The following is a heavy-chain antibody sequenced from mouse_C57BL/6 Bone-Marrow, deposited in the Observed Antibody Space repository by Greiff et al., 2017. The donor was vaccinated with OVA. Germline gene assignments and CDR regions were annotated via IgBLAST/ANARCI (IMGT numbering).Heavy chain of an antibody. CDR1: GYTFTDYN. CDR3: ARWDDFFDY. CDR2: INPNNGGT. Sequence: VQLKESGPELVKPGASVKMSCKASGYTFTDYNMHWVKQSHGKSLEWIGYINPNNGGTSYNQKFKGKATLTVNKSSSTAYMELRSLTSEESAVYYCARWDDFFDYWGQGTTLTVSS. V-gene: IGHV1-22*01. J-gene: IGHJ2*01. D-gene: IGHD2-4*01.